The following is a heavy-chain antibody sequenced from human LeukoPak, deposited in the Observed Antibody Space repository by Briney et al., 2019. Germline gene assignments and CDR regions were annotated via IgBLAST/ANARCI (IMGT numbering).Heavy chain of an antibody. J-gene: IGHJ1*01. Sequence: GGSLRLSCAASGFTFSSYSMNWVRQAPGKGLEWVSSISSSSSYIYYADSVKGRFTIPRDNAKNSLYLQMNSLRAEDTAVYYCARDFDNDYDSSGYYSAHFQHWGQGTLVTVSS. D-gene: IGHD3-22*01. CDR2: ISSSSSYI. V-gene: IGHV3-21*01. CDR1: GFTFSSYS. CDR3: ARDFDNDYDSSGYYSAHFQH.